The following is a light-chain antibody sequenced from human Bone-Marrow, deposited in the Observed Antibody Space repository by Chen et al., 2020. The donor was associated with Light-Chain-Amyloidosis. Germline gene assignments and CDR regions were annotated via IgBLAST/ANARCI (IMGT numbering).Light chain of an antibody. Sequence: HSALTTPSSVSGSPVQSITISFTGNSSDVGGDNHVEWYQQHTDKAPKLMIYEVTNRPSWVPDRFSGYKSDNTASLHISGLQTDDEAVYFCSSYTSTHTLVFGSGTRVTVL. CDR3: SSYTSTHTLV. J-gene: IGLJ1*01. CDR1: SSDVGGDNH. CDR2: EVT. V-gene: IGLV2-14*01.